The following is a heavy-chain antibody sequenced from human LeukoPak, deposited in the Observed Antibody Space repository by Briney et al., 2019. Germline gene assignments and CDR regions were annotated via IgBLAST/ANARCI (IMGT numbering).Heavy chain of an antibody. CDR1: GFTFSSYA. D-gene: IGHD3-10*01. Sequence: GGSLRLSCAASGFTFSSYAMSWVRQAPGKGLEWVSAISGSGGSTYYADSVKGRFTISRDNSKNQLYLQMNTLRAADTAVYYCAKAVLWFGESYFDYWGQGTLVTVSS. J-gene: IGHJ4*02. CDR3: AKAVLWFGESYFDY. V-gene: IGHV3-23*01. CDR2: ISGSGGST.